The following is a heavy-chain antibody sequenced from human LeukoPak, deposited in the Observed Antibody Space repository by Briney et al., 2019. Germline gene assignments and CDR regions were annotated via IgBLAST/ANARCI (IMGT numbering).Heavy chain of an antibody. J-gene: IGHJ4*02. CDR2: IKQDGSEK. CDR1: GFTFSSYG. V-gene: IGHV3-7*03. CDR3: ASGLELDY. Sequence: GGSLRLSCAASGFTFSSYGMHWVRQAPGKGLEWVANIKQDGSEKNYVDSVKGRFTISRDNAKNSLYLQMNSLRAEDTAVYYCASGLELDYWGQGTLVTVSS.